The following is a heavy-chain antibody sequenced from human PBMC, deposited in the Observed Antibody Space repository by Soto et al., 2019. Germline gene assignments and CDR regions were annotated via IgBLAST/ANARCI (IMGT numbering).Heavy chain of an antibody. J-gene: IGHJ4*02. Sequence: EVQLLESGGGLVQPGGSLTLSCATSGFTFSSYAMVWVRQAAEKGLEWVASISNNGDTAYYADSVKGRFTISSCNSENTLYLQMNGLRADDTALYFCAKSRVFIGAIVTLLDSWGQGTQVTVSS. V-gene: IGHV3-23*01. CDR3: AKSRVFIGAIVTLLDS. CDR2: ISNNGDTA. CDR1: GFTFSSYA. D-gene: IGHD3-16*02.